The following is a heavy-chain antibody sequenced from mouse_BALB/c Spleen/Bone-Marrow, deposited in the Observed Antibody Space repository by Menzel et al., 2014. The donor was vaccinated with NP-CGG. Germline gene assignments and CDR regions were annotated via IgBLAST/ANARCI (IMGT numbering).Heavy chain of an antibody. CDR3: ARGNYYGNLDY. Sequence: EVKLVESGGGLVQPGGSLKLSCAASGFDFRRYWMSWVRQAPGKGLQWIGEINPDSRTINYTPSLKDKFIISRDNAKNTLYLQMSKVRSEDTALYYCARGNYYGNLDYWGQGTTLTGSS. CDR2: INPDSRTI. V-gene: IGHV4-1*02. D-gene: IGHD2-1*01. CDR1: GFDFRRYW. J-gene: IGHJ2*01.